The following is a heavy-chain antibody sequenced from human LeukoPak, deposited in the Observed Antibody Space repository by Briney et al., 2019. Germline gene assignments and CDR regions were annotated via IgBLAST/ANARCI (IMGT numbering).Heavy chain of an antibody. J-gene: IGHJ6*02. CDR2: IYTSGSA. V-gene: IGHV4-4*07. D-gene: IGHD6-13*01. Sequence: SETLSLTCTVSGGSISSYCWSWIRQPAGKGLEWIGRIYTSGSANYNPSLKSRVTMSVDTSKNQFSLKLSSVTAADTAVYYCARSSSSYGMDVWGQGTTVTVSS. CDR3: ARSSSSYGMDV. CDR1: GGSISSYC.